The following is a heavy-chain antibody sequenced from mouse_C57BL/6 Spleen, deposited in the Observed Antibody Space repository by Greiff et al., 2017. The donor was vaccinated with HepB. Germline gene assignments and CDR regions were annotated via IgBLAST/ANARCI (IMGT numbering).Heavy chain of an antibody. Sequence: EVQLQQSGAELVRPGASVKLSCTASGFNIKDYYMHWVKQRPEQGLEWIGRIDPEDGDTEYDPKFQGKATMTADTSSNTAYLQRRSLTSEDTAVYYCTTGYSGSSYFAYWGQGTLVTVSA. D-gene: IGHD1-1*01. V-gene: IGHV14-1*01. CDR2: IDPEDGDT. CDR3: TTGYSGSSYFAY. J-gene: IGHJ3*01. CDR1: GFNIKDYY.